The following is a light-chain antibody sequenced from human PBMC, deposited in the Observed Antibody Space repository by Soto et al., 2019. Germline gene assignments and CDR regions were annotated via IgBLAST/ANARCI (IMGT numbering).Light chain of an antibody. CDR1: SSDVGGYNY. Sequence: NSSDVGGYNYVSWYQHHPGKAPKLIIYDVTNRPSGVFNPFSGSKSGNTASLTISGLQPEDEADYFCSSYTTSNTRQIVFGTGTKVTVL. CDR2: DVT. CDR3: SSYTTSNTRQIV. V-gene: IGLV2-14*03. J-gene: IGLJ1*01.